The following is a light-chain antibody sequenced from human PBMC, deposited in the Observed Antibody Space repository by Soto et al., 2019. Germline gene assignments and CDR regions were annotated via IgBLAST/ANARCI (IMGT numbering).Light chain of an antibody. CDR2: DAS. J-gene: IGKJ4*01. CDR3: QQRSNGFT. CDR1: QSVRTS. Sequence: EVVLTQSPATLSLSPGERATLSCRASQSVRTSLVWYQQKPGQAPRLLIYDASKRATGVPARFSGSGSGTDFSLTISSLEPEDFASYYCQQRSNGFTFGGGTKVEI. V-gene: IGKV3-11*01.